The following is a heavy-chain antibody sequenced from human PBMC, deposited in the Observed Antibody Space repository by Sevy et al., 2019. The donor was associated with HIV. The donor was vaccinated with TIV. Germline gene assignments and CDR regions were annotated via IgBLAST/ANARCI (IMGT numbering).Heavy chain of an antibody. CDR3: AREGRDSNSSAWFDP. CDR2: INPNSGGT. D-gene: IGHD6-6*01. V-gene: IGHV1-2*02. J-gene: IGHJ5*02. CDR1: GYTFTGYY. Sequence: ASVKVSCKASGYTFTGYYMHWVRQAPGQGLEWMGWINPNSGGTNYAQKFQGRVTMTRDTSISTAYMELSRLRSDDTAVYYCAREGRDSNSSAWFDPWGQRTLVTVSS.